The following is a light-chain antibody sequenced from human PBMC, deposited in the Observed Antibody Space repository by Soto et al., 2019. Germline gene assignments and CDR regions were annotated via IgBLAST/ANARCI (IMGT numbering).Light chain of an antibody. CDR3: QQSYSRPRT. CDR1: QSISNW. V-gene: IGKV1-39*01. Sequence: DIQMTQSPSTLSASVGDRVTITCRASQSISNWLAWYQQKPGKAPNLLIYTASSLESGVPSRFSGSGSGTDFTLTISSLQPEDFATYFCQQSYSRPRTFGQGTKVDI. CDR2: TAS. J-gene: IGKJ1*01.